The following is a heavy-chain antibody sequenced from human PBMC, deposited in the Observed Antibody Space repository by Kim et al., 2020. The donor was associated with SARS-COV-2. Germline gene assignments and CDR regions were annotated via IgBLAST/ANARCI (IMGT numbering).Heavy chain of an antibody. CDR1: GYTFTSYG. J-gene: IGHJ4*02. CDR2: ISAYNGNT. CDR3: ARSTRHIVATIPFDY. D-gene: IGHD5-12*01. Sequence: ASVKVSCKASGYTFTSYGISWVRQAPGQGLEWMGWISAYNGNTNYAQKLQGRVTMTTDTSTSTAYMELRSLRSDDTAVYYCARSTRHIVATIPFDYWGQGTLVTVSS. V-gene: IGHV1-18*01.